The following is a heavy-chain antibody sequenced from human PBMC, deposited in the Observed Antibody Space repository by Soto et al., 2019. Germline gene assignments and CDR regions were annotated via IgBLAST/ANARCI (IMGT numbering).Heavy chain of an antibody. CDR3: AKWIFGVVMMDAYYYGMDV. J-gene: IGHJ6*02. CDR1: GFTFVSYG. CDR2: ISYDGSNN. Sequence: GGSLRLSCAASGFTFVSYGMHWVRQAPGKGLEWVAVISYDGSNNYYAVSVKGRFNISRDKYKNTLYLQMNILRAWDSSVDYCAKWIFGVVMMDAYYYGMDVWGQGTTVTVSS. V-gene: IGHV3-30*18. D-gene: IGHD3-3*01.